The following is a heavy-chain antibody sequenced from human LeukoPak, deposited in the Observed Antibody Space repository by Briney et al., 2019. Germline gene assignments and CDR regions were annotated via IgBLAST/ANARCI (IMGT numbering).Heavy chain of an antibody. D-gene: IGHD5-12*01. CDR1: GGSFSGYY. CDR2: INHGGST. CDR3: ARDRGPYSGYDSYYFDY. J-gene: IGHJ4*02. V-gene: IGHV4-34*09. Sequence: SETLSLTCAVYGGSFSGYYWSWIRQPPGRGLEWIGEINHGGSTYYNPSLKSRVTISVDTSKNQFSLKLSSVTAADTAVYYCARDRGPYSGYDSYYFDYWGQGTLVTVSS.